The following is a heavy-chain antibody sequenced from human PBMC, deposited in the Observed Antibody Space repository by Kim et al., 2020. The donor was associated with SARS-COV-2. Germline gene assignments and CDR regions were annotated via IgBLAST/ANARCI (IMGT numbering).Heavy chain of an antibody. V-gene: IGHV4-59*01. Sequence: SETLSLTCTVSGGSISSYYWSWIRQPPGKGLEWIGYIYYSGSTNYNPSLKSRVTISVDTSKNQFSLKLSSVTAADTAVYYCARANSPFLTGYYYYFDYWGQGTLVTVSS. CDR1: GGSISSYY. CDR3: ARANSPFLTGYYYYFDY. CDR2: IYYSGST. D-gene: IGHD3-9*01. J-gene: IGHJ4*02.